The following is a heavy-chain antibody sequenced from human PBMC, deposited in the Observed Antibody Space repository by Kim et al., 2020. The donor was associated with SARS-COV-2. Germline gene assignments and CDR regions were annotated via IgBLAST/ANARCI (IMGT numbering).Heavy chain of an antibody. D-gene: IGHD3-22*01. CDR1: GFTFSNYG. CDR2: VSYEGRNT. J-gene: IGHJ4*02. V-gene: IGHV3-30*18. Sequence: GGSLRLSCVASGFTFSNYGMHWVRQAPGKGLEWVGIVSYEGRNTYYAGSVEGRFTISRDNSKNTLYLQINSLRTEDTALYYCVKEAAFTTIVVDYYFDYWGQGTLVTVSS. CDR3: VKEAAFTTIVVDYYFDY.